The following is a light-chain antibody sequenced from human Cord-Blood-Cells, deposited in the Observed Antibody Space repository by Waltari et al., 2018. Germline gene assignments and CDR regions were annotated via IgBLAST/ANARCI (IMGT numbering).Light chain of an antibody. V-gene: IGKV3-15*01. CDR1: QSVSSN. CDR3: QYRKT. J-gene: IGKJ1*01. Sequence: EIVMTQSPATLSVSPGERATLSCRASQSVSSNLAWYQQKPGQAPRLLIYGASTRATGIPARFSGSGSRTEFTLTISSLQSEDFAVYYCQYRKTFGQGTKVEIK. CDR2: GAS.